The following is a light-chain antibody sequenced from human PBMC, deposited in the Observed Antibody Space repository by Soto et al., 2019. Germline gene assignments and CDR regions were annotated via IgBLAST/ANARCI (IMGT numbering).Light chain of an antibody. CDR2: DAS. Sequence: GHRVTITCRASQNINNWIAWYQQKPGKAPKFLIYDASTLESGVPSRFSGSGFGTEFSLTISSLQPDDFGSYYCQHMRTFGQGTKVDIK. CDR3: QHMRT. V-gene: IGKV1-5*01. J-gene: IGKJ1*01. CDR1: QNINNW.